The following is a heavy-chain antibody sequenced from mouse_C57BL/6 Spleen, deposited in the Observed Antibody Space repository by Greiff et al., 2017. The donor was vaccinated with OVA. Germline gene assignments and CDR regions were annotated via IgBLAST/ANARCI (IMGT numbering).Heavy chain of an antibody. J-gene: IGHJ1*03. CDR3: ARYVGGPYWYFDV. Sequence: EVNVVESGGGLVQPGGSLSLSCAASGFTFTDYYMSWVRQPPGKALEWLGFIRNKANGYTTEYSASVKGRFTISRDNSQSILYLQMNALRAEDSATYYCARYVGGPYWYFDVWGTGTTVTVSS. CDR2: IRNKANGYTT. D-gene: IGHD3-3*01. V-gene: IGHV7-3*01. CDR1: GFTFTDYY.